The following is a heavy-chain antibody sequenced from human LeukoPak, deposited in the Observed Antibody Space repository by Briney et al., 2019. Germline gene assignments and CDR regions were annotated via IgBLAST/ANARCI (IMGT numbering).Heavy chain of an antibody. CDR2: FDPADGET. Sequence: GASVKVSCKVSGYTFTELSMHWVRQAPGKGFEWMGRFDPADGETIYAQKFQGRVTMTADTSTDTVFMGLGSLRSEDTAVYYCATEGKMVRGVYTDYWGQGTLVTVSS. D-gene: IGHD3-10*01. J-gene: IGHJ4*02. V-gene: IGHV1-24*01. CDR1: GYTFTELS. CDR3: ATEGKMVRGVYTDY.